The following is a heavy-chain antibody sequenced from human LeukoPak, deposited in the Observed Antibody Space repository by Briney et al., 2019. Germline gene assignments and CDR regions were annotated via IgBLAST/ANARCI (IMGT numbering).Heavy chain of an antibody. CDR3: ARGKRSITMVRGVISP. CDR2: ISVYNGNT. CDR1: GYTFSNYG. D-gene: IGHD3-10*01. Sequence: RASVKVSCKASGYTFSNYGINWVRQAPGQGLEWMGWISVYNGNTNYAQKFQGRVTMTTDTSTSTAYMELRSLRSDDTAVYYCARGKRSITMVRGVISPWGQGTLVTVSS. V-gene: IGHV1-18*04. J-gene: IGHJ5*02.